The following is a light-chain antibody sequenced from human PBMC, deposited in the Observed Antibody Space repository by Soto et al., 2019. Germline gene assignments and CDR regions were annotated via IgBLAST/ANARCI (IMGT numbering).Light chain of an antibody. V-gene: IGKV3-15*01. CDR1: QSINAH. J-gene: IGKJ1*01. CDR2: GAS. CDR3: QQYNTWLWT. Sequence: EVVMTQSPATLSVSPGERVTLSCRASQSINAHLAWYQQKPGQAPRLLIHGASTRATGIPARFSGSGFGTEFLLTISSLQPEDFAIYYCQQYNTWLWTFGQGTKVEI.